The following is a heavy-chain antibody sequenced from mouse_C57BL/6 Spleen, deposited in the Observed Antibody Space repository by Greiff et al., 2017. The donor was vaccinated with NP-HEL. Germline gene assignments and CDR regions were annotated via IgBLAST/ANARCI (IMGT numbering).Heavy chain of an antibody. CDR2: IRNKANGYTT. J-gene: IGHJ2*01. D-gene: IGHD2-2*01. Sequence: EVMLVESGGGLVQPGGSLSLSCAASGFTFTDYYMSWVRQPPGKALEWLGFIRNKANGYTTEYSASVKGRFTISRDNSPSILYLQMNALRAEDSATYYCARYNGYDDYWGQGTTLTVSS. CDR3: ARYNGYDDY. CDR1: GFTFTDYY. V-gene: IGHV7-3*01.